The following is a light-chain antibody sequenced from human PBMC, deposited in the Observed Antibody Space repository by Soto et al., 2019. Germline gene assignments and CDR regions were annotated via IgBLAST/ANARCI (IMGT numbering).Light chain of an antibody. Sequence: QSVLTQPASVSGSPGQSITISCTGTSSDVGGYNYVSWYQQHPGKAPKLMIYDVSNRPSGVSIRFSGSKSANTASLTISGLQAEEEADYYCSSYTSSRTPFVFGTGTKVTVL. J-gene: IGLJ1*01. CDR2: DVS. V-gene: IGLV2-14*01. CDR1: SSDVGGYNY. CDR3: SSYTSSRTPFV.